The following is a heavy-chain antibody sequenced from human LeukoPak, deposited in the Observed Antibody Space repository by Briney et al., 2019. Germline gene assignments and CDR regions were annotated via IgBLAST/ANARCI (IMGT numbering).Heavy chain of an antibody. CDR2: MNPNSGNT. CDR1: GYTFTSYD. J-gene: IGHJ3*02. V-gene: IGHV1-8*01. D-gene: IGHD6-13*01. CDR3: ARGQYSSSWYDSDAFDI. Sequence: ASVKVSCKASGYTFTSYDINWVRQATGQGLEWMGWMNPNSGNTGYAQKFQGRVTMTRNTSISTAYMELSSLRSEDTAVYYCARGQYSSSWYDSDAFDIWGQGTMVTVSS.